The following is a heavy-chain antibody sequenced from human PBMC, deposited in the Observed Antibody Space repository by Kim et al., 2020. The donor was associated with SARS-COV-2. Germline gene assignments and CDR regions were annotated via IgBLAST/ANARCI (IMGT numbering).Heavy chain of an antibody. J-gene: IGHJ1*01. D-gene: IGHD4-17*01. V-gene: IGHV3-23*01. Sequence: LKGRFTITRENSKHTLYLQRNSLRAEDTAVYYCAKNHDYGPEYFQHWGQGTLVTVSS. CDR3: AKNHDYGPEYFQH.